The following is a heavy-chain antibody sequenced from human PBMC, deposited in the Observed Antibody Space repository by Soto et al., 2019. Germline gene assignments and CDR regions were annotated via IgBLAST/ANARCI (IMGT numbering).Heavy chain of an antibody. Sequence: ESGGGLVKPGGSLRLSCAASGFTFNTYSMIWVRRAPGKGLEWVSFISSWSNYIYYADSVKGRFTISRDNAKNSLYLQMNSLRAEDTAVYYCARASDRGLRPHDFWGQGTRVTVSS. D-gene: IGHD2-15*01. J-gene: IGHJ4*02. CDR2: ISSWSNYI. V-gene: IGHV3-21*01. CDR3: ARASDRGLRPHDF. CDR1: GFTFNTYS.